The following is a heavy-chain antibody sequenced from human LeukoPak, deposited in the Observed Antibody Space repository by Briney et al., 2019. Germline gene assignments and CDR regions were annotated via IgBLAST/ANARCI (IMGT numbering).Heavy chain of an antibody. Sequence: GRSLRLSCAASGFTFSSYGMHWVRQAPGKGLEWVAVIWYDGSNKYYADSVKGRFTISRDNSKNTLYLQMNSLRAEDTAVYYCARDQKEYYYDSSGHSLDYWGQGTLVTVSS. CDR3: ARDQKEYYYDSSGHSLDY. D-gene: IGHD3-22*01. CDR2: IWYDGSNK. V-gene: IGHV3-33*08. CDR1: GFTFSSYG. J-gene: IGHJ4*02.